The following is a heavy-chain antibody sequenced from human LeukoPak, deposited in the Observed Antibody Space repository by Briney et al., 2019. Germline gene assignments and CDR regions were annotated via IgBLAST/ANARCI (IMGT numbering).Heavy chain of an antibody. J-gene: IGHJ6*03. V-gene: IGHV1-2*02. D-gene: IGHD2-15*01. CDR2: INPNSGGT. Sequence: ASVKVSCKASGYTFTGYYMHWVRQAPGQGLEWMGWINPNSGGTNYAQKFQGRVTMTRNTSISTAYMELSSLRSEDTAVYYCARGDSIYCSGGSCYWDYYYYMDVWGKGTTVTISS. CDR1: GYTFTGYY. CDR3: ARGDSIYCSGGSCYWDYYYYMDV.